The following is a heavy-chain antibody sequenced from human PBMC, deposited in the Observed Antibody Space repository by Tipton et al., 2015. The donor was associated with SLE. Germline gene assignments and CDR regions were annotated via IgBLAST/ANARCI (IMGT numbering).Heavy chain of an antibody. V-gene: IGHV3-9*03. J-gene: IGHJ3*02. Sequence: SLRLSCTASGFKFDDYGMHWVRQAPGKGLEWVSGISWNSAIIDYAESVKGRFTISRDNAKNSLHLQMNSLRAEDMALYYCTRSMETGSYYTAFHIWGRGTMVTVSS. D-gene: IGHD3-10*01. CDR1: GFKFDDYG. CDR3: TRSMETGSYYTAFHI. CDR2: ISWNSAII.